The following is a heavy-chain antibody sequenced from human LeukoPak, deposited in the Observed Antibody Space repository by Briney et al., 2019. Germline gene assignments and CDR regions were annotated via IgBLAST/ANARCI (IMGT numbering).Heavy chain of an antibody. V-gene: IGHV3-9*01. CDR1: GFTFDDYA. CDR2: ISWNSGSI. Sequence: PGGSLRLSCAASGFTFDDYAMHWVRHAPGKGLEWVSGISWNSGSIDYADSVKGRFTISRDNAKNSLYLQMNSLRAEDTALYYCAKDSSGYYLGAFDIWGQGTMVTVSS. J-gene: IGHJ3*02. CDR3: AKDSSGYYLGAFDI. D-gene: IGHD3-22*01.